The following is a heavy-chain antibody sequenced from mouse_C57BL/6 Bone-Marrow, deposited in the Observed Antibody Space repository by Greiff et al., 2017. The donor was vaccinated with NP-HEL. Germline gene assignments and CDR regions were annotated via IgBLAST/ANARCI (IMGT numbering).Heavy chain of an antibody. J-gene: IGHJ2*01. CDR3: ARGPLTTVVPFDY. V-gene: IGHV1-81*01. CDR1: GYTFTSSG. D-gene: IGHD1-1*01. Sequence: QVQLQQSGAELARPGASVKLSCKASGYTFTSSGISWVKQRTGQGLEWIGEIYPRSGNTYYNEKFKGKATLTADKSSSTAYMELRSLTSEDSAVYFCARGPLTTVVPFDYWGQGTTLTVSS. CDR2: IYPRSGNT.